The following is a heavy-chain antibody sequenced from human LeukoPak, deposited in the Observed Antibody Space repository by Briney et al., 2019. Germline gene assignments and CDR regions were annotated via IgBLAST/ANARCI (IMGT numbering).Heavy chain of an antibody. CDR3: ATSSTWPPGWDY. CDR1: GFTFSSYG. V-gene: IGHV3-48*04. J-gene: IGHJ4*02. CDR2: ISSSGTTI. D-gene: IGHD6-13*01. Sequence: PGGSLRLSCAASGFTFSSYGMHWVRQAPGKGLEWVSYISSSGTTIFYADSVKGRFTVSRDNAKNSLYLQMNSLRAEDTAVYYCATSSTWPPGWDYWGQGTRVTVSS.